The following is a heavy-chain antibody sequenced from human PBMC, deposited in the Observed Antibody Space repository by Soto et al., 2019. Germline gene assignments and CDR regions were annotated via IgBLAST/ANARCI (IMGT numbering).Heavy chain of an antibody. Sequence: GGSLRLSCAASGFSFSNYAMNWVRQAPGKGLEWVSVISGSGGSASYADSVQGRFTISRDNTKNTLYLQMNSLRAEDTAVYYCASTMGGYWGQGTLVTVSS. CDR1: GFSFSNYA. CDR2: ISGSGGSA. D-gene: IGHD2-2*01. V-gene: IGHV3-23*01. CDR3: ASTMGGY. J-gene: IGHJ4*02.